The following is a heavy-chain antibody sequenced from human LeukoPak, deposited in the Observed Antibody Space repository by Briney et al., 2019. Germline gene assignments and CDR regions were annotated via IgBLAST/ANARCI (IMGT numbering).Heavy chain of an antibody. Sequence: PSETLSLTCAVYGGSFSGYYWSWIRQPPGKGLEWIGEINHSGSTNYNPSLKSRVTISVDTSKNQFSLKLSFVTAADTAVYYCARESGSSGYYRNYFDYWGQGTLVTVSS. CDR3: ARESGSSGYYRNYFDY. J-gene: IGHJ4*02. V-gene: IGHV4-34*01. D-gene: IGHD3-22*01. CDR1: GGSFSGYY. CDR2: INHSGST.